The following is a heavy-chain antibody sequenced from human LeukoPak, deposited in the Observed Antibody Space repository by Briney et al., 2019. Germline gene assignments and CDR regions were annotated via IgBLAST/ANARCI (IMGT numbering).Heavy chain of an antibody. CDR1: GGTFSSYA. J-gene: IGHJ1*01. D-gene: IGHD6-13*01. CDR2: IIPIFGTA. CDR3: ARGSSSWYDPLLHH. Sequence: SVKVSCKASGGTFSSYAISWVRQAPGQGLEWMGRIIPIFGTANYAQKFQGRVTITTDESTSIAYMELSSLRSEDTAVYYCARGSSSWYDPLLHHWGQGTLVTVSS. V-gene: IGHV1-69*05.